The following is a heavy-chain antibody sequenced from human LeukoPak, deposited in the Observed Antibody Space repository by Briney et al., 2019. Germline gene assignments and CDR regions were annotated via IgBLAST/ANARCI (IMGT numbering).Heavy chain of an antibody. J-gene: IGHJ4*02. V-gene: IGHV4-4*02. CDR1: GGSISSSNW. CDR2: IYHSRST. CDR3: ASWPGGWYGEDS. Sequence: ASETLSLTCAVSGGSISSSNWWSWVRQPPGKGLEWIGEIYHSRSTNYNPSLKSRVTISVDKSKNQFSLKLSSVTAADTAVYYCASWPGGWYGEDSWGQGTLVTASS. D-gene: IGHD6-19*01.